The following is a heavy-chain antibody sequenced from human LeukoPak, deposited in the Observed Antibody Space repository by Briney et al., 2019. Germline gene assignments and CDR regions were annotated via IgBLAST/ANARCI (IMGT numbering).Heavy chain of an antibody. V-gene: IGHV3-23*01. D-gene: IGHD3-3*01. CDR1: GLIFSNFA. J-gene: IGHJ6*04. CDR2: ITGTSGRT. CDR3: AKDLSIRFLRQPVDV. Sequence: GGSLRLSCEVSGLIFSNFAMAWVRQAPGKGLEWVSLITGTSGRTYYAASVKGRFTISRDNSKNTVYLQMNSLRAEDTAVYYCAKDLSIRFLRQPVDVWGKGTTVTVSS.